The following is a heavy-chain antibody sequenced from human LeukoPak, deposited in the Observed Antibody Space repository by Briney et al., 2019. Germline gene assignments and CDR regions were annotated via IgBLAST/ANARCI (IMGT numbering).Heavy chain of an antibody. CDR2: IYYSGST. CDR1: GGSISSYY. J-gene: IGHJ3*02. Sequence: PSETLSLTCTVSGGSISSYYWSWIRQPPGKGLEWIGYIYYSGSTNYSPSLKSRVTISVDTSKNQFSLKLSSVTAADTAVYYCARLRMATLELGYAFDIWGQGTMVTVSS. V-gene: IGHV4-59*01. D-gene: IGHD5-24*01. CDR3: ARLRMATLELGYAFDI.